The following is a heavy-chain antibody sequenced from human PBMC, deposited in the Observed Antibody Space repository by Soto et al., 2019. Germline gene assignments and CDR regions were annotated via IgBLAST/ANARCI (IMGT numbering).Heavy chain of an antibody. D-gene: IGHD2-15*01. CDR2: ISAYNGNT. CDR1: GYTFTSYG. J-gene: IGHJ5*02. V-gene: IGHV1-18*01. CDR3: ARVDLLGYCSGGSCFWFDP. Sequence: ASVKVSCKASGYTFTSYGISWVRQAPGQGLEWMGWISAYNGNTNYAQKLQGRDTMTNDTSTSTAYMELRSLRSDDTAVYYCARVDLLGYCSGGSCFWFDPWGQGTLVTVSS.